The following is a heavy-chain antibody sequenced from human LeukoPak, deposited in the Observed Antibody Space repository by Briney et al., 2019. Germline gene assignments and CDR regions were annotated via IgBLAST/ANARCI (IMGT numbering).Heavy chain of an antibody. J-gene: IGHJ5*02. CDR2: ISYDGSTK. CDR3: ARDRYSHSGNNWFDP. Sequence: PGRPLRLSCAASGFTFSSYAMHWVRQAPGKGLEWVVVISYDGSTKYYADSVKGRFTISRDNSKNTLYLQMNSQRLEDTAVYYCARDRYSHSGNNWFDPWGQGTLVTVSS. D-gene: IGHD3-10*01. V-gene: IGHV3-30*04. CDR1: GFTFSSYA.